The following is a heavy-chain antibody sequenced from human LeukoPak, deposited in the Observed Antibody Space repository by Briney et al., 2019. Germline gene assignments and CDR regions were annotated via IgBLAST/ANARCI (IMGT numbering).Heavy chain of an antibody. Sequence: PGGSLRLSCAASGFTFSSYAMHWVRQAPGKGLEWVAVISYDGTNKYYTDSVKGRFTISRDNSKNTLYLQMNTLRSEDTALYYCARDRSLSSFGELFLWGQGTLVTVSS. J-gene: IGHJ4*02. D-gene: IGHD3-10*01. CDR1: GFTFSSYA. CDR3: ARDRSLSSFGELFL. CDR2: ISYDGTNK. V-gene: IGHV3-30*10.